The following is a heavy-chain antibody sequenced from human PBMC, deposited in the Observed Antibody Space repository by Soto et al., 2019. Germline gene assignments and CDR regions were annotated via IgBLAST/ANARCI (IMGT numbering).Heavy chain of an antibody. D-gene: IGHD3-9*01. J-gene: IGHJ4*01. V-gene: IGHV3-23*01. Sequence: GGSLRLSCAASGFTFGHYAMNWVRQAPGKGLEWISTITYDGDFTHYEDSVKGRFTVSRDNSKNILYLEMNNLRVDDTALYYCARDPSTGKAHYCGRGTLVTVSS. CDR1: GFTFGHYA. CDR3: ARDPSTGKAHY. CDR2: ITYDGDFT.